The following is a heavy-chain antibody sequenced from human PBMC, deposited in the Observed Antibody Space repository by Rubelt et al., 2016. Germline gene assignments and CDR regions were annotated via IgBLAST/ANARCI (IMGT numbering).Heavy chain of an antibody. CDR2: ITFRGDYV. Sequence: EIHLEESGGGLVKSGGSLRLSCLASGFNFNNFDMNWVRRAPGKGLEWVSSITFRGDYVYYADSVKGRFTISRNNAKDSLFLEMNNLRVEDSAEYYCARGEGGSSLDSWGQGTLVTVSS. CDR3: ARGEGGSSLDS. V-gene: IGHV3-21*06. CDR1: GFNFNNFD. D-gene: IGHD2-21*01. J-gene: IGHJ4*02.